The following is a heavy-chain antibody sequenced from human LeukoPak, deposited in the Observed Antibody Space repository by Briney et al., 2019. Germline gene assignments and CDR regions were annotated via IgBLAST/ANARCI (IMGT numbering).Heavy chain of an antibody. CDR3: ARQAVARPFDL. J-gene: IGHJ3*01. V-gene: IGHV3-23*01. CDR2: IRAGGDNT. CDR1: GFTFSSYG. Sequence: GGSLRLSCAASGFTFSSYGMSWVRQAPGKGLEWVSGIRAGGDNTYYADSVKGRFTISRDNAQSSLYLQMNSLRAEDTAVYYCARQAVARPFDLWGQGTMVAVSS.